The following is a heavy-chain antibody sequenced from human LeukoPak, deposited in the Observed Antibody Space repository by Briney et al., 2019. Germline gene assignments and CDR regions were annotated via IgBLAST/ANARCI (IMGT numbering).Heavy chain of an antibody. CDR2: ISGSGGST. V-gene: IGHV3-23*01. D-gene: IGHD2-2*01. J-gene: IGHJ4*02. Sequence: PGGSLRLSCAASGFTFSSYAMSWVRQAPGKGLEWVSAISGSGGSTYYADSVKGRFTISRDNSKNTLYLQMNSLRAEDTAVYYCAKCPLNPHCSSTSCYCYVDYWGQGTLVTVSS. CDR1: GFTFSSYA. CDR3: AKCPLNPHCSSTSCYCYVDY.